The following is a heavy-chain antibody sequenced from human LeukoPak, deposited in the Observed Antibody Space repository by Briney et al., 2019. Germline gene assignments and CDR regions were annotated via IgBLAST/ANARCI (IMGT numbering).Heavy chain of an antibody. D-gene: IGHD3-22*01. J-gene: IGHJ5*02. CDR2: IIPIFGTA. V-gene: IGHV1-69*13. CDR3: ARWGSYDSSGNWFDP. CDR1: GGTFSSNA. Sequence: ASVKVSCKASGGTFSSNAISWVRQAPGQGLEWMGGIIPIFGTANYAQKFQGRVTITADESTSTAYMELSSLRSEDTAVYYCARWGSYDSSGNWFDPWGQGTLVTVSS.